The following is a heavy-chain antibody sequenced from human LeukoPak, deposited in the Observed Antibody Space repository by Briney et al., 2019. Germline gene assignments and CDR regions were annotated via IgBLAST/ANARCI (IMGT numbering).Heavy chain of an antibody. J-gene: IGHJ4*02. CDR1: GFTFSSYA. Sequence: GGSLRLSCAASGFTFSSYAMSWVRQAPGKGLEWVSAISGSGGSTYYADSVKGRFTISRDNAKKSLYLQMNSLRAEDTAVYYCARDPGYCDNTSCYAANLDYWGQGTLVTVSS. CDR3: ARDPGYCDNTSCYAANLDY. V-gene: IGHV3-23*01. CDR2: ISGSGGST. D-gene: IGHD2-2*01.